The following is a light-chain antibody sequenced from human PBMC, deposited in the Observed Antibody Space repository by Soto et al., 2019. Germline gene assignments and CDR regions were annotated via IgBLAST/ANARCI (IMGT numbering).Light chain of an antibody. CDR3: ASWDDSLSGYV. J-gene: IGLJ1*01. Sequence: SVLTQPPSVSAAPGQKVTISCSGSSSNIGNNYVSWYQQLPGTAPKLLIYDNNKRPSGIPDRFAGSKSGTSATLGITGLQTGDEADYYCASWDDSLSGYVFGTGTKVTVL. CDR1: SSNIGNNY. V-gene: IGLV1-51*01. CDR2: DNN.